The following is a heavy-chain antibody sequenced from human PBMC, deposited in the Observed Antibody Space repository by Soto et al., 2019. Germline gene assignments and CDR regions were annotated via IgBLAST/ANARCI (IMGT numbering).Heavy chain of an antibody. CDR3: ARAPVGLDTISYFDY. CDR1: GDSVSSVGFH. Sequence: PSETLSLTCTVSGDSVSSVGFHWAWLRRPPGKGLEWIGYIYNGGSTYYRPSLESRMHMSLDATRSHYSLRLTSVTVADTAVYFCARAPVGLDTISYFDYWGQGKLVTVSS. V-gene: IGHV4-30-4*01. CDR2: IYNGGST. D-gene: IGHD3-3*01. J-gene: IGHJ4*02.